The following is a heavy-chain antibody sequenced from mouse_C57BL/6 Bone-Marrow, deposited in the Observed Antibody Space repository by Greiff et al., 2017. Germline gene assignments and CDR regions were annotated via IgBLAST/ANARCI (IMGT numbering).Heavy chain of an antibody. CDR2: INPGSGGT. CDR1: GYAFTNYL. Sequence: QVQLQQSGAELVRPGTSVKVSCKASGYAFTNYLIEWVKQRPGQGLEWIGVINPGSGGTNYNEKFKGKETLTADKSSSTAYMQLSSLTSEDSAVYFCARDHYYGSRSWFAYWGQGTLVTVSA. V-gene: IGHV1-54*01. CDR3: ARDHYYGSRSWFAY. J-gene: IGHJ3*01. D-gene: IGHD1-1*01.